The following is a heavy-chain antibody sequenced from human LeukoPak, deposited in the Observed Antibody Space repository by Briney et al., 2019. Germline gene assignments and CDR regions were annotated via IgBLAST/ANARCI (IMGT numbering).Heavy chain of an antibody. CDR3: ARALPIPLVGAFDI. J-gene: IGHJ3*02. V-gene: IGHV4-4*07. CDR1: GASIKTYS. Sequence: PSETLSLTCTVSGASIKTYSWSWIRQPAGKGLGWIGHIYTRGSANYNPSLKSRVTMSVDTSKNQFSLKLSSVTAADTAVYYCARALPIPLVGAFDIWGQGTMVTVSS. D-gene: IGHD2-15*01. CDR2: IYTRGSA.